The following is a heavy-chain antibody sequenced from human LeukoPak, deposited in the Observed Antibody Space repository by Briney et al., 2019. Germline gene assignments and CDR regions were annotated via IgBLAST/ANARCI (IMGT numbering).Heavy chain of an antibody. CDR1: GFTFSSNG. CDR2: IWYDGSNK. CDR3: ARDGIPTYYYGMDV. V-gene: IGHV3-33*01. D-gene: IGHD1-1*01. Sequence: PAGTLRFSCAASGFTFSSNGMHWVRQAQGKGLEWVAVIWYDGSNKYYADSVKGRFTISRDNSKNTLYLQMNSLRAEDTAVYYCARDGIPTYYYGMDVWGQGTTVTVSS. J-gene: IGHJ6*02.